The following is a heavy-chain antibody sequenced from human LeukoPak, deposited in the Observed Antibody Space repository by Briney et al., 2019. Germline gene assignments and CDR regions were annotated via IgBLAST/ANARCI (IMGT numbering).Heavy chain of an antibody. J-gene: IGHJ4*02. Sequence: ASVKVSCKASGYTFTDYYLHWVRQAPGQGFEWMGWINPNSGDTNYAQKFQGRVTMTRDTSISTTHMEMSRLRSDDTAVYYCARANFLYCSSTTCLFDYWGQGTLVTVSS. CDR2: INPNSGDT. CDR3: ARANFLYCSSTTCLFDY. CDR1: GYTFTDYY. D-gene: IGHD2-2*01. V-gene: IGHV1-2*02.